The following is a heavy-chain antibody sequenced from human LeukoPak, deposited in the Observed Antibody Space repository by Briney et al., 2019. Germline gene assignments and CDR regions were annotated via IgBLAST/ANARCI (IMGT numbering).Heavy chain of an antibody. Sequence: SQTLSLTCVLSGDSASSNSAAWNWIRQSRSRGLEWLVRTYYRSNLYKDYAEEVKNQITINPDTSNNQFSLQLNSVTPEDTAVYFCAGGAGGNIDYWGQGTLVTVSS. CDR1: GDSASSNSAA. D-gene: IGHD4-23*01. J-gene: IGHJ4*02. CDR3: AGGAGGNIDY. V-gene: IGHV6-1*01. CDR2: TYYRSNLYK.